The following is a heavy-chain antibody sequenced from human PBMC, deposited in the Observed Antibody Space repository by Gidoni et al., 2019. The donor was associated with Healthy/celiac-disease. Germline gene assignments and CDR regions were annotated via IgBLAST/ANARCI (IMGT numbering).Heavy chain of an antibody. V-gene: IGHV3-30-3*01. D-gene: IGHD2-2*01. Sequence: QVQLVESGGGVVQPGRSLRLSCAASGFTFSSYAMHWVRQAPGKGLEWVAVISYDGSNKYYADSVKGRFTISRDNSKNTLYLQMNSLRAEDTAVYYCARDAHIVVVPAAPGPWGQGTLVTVSS. J-gene: IGHJ5*02. CDR3: ARDAHIVVVPAAPGP. CDR1: GFTFSSYA. CDR2: ISYDGSNK.